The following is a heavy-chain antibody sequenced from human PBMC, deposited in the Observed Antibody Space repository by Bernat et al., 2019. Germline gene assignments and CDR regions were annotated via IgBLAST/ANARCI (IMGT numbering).Heavy chain of an antibody. CDR3: ARDFLRERWLHPLDY. CDR2: ISYDGSNK. J-gene: IGHJ4*02. V-gene: IGHV3-30-3*01. D-gene: IGHD5-24*01. Sequence: QVQLVESGGGVVQPGRSLRLSCAASGFTFSSYAMHWVRQAPGKGLEWVAVISYDGSNKYYADSVKGRFTISRDNSKNTLYLQMNSLRAEDTAVYYCARDFLRERWLHPLDYRGQGTLVTVST. CDR1: GFTFSSYA.